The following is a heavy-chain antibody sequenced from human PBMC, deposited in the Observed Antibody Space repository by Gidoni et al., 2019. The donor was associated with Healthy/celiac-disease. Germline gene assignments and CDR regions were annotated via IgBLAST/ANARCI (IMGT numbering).Heavy chain of an antibody. CDR2: IYHSGST. D-gene: IGHD5-12*01. Sequence: QVQLQESGPGLVKPSATLSLTRTVSGYSISSGYYWGWIRQPPGKGLEWIGSIYHSGSTYYNPSLKSRVTISVDTSKNQFSLKLSSVTAADTAVYYCAGLYSGYDNYFDYWGQGTLVTVSS. CDR3: AGLYSGYDNYFDY. CDR1: GYSISSGYY. J-gene: IGHJ4*02. V-gene: IGHV4-38-2*02.